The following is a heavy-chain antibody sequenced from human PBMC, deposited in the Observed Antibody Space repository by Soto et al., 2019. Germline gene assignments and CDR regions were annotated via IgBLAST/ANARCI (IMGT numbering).Heavy chain of an antibody. CDR2: MNPNSGNT. V-gene: IGHV1-8*01. J-gene: IGHJ4*02. Sequence: QVQLVQSGAEVKKPGASVKVSCKASGYTFTSYDINWVRQATGQGLEWMGWMNPNSGNTGYAQKFQGRVTMTRNTSXXTAYLELSSLRSEDTAVYYCARYGDSGVGVYYCDYWGQGTLVTVSS. CDR1: GYTFTSYD. CDR3: ARYGDSGVGVYYCDY. D-gene: IGHD6-19*01.